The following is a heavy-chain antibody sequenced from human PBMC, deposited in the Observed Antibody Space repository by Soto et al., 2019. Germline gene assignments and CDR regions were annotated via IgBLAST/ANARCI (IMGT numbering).Heavy chain of an antibody. D-gene: IGHD3-9*01. CDR3: ARINDILSGFDY. J-gene: IGHJ4*02. CDR2: IFSNDEK. V-gene: IGHV2-26*01. CDR1: GFSLSNARMG. Sequence: QVTLKESGPVLVKPTETLTLTCTVSGFSLSNARMGVSWIRQPPGKALEWLAHIFSNDEKSYRTSLKSRLTISKDTTKSQVVLTMTNMDPVDTATYYCARINDILSGFDYWGQGTLVTVSS.